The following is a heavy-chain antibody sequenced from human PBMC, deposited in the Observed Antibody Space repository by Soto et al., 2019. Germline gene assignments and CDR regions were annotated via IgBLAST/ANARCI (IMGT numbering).Heavy chain of an antibody. J-gene: IGHJ3*02. Sequence: GGSLRLSCAASGFTFSSYAMHWVRQAPGKGLEWVAVISYDGSSKYYADSVKGRFTISRDNSKNTLYLQMNSLRAEDTAVYYCARGQPADAFDIWGQGTMVTVSS. CDR1: GFTFSSYA. CDR3: ARGQPADAFDI. D-gene: IGHD1-1*01. V-gene: IGHV3-30-3*01. CDR2: ISYDGSSK.